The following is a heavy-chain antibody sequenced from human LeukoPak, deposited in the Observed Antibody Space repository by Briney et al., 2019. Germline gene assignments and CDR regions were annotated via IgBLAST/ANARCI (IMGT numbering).Heavy chain of an antibody. CDR3: ARGGDDY. D-gene: IGHD3-16*01. CDR2: ITADGGAT. V-gene: IGHV3-74*01. CDR1: GFTFSSHW. Sequence: GGSLRLSCVATGFTFSSHWMHWVRQAPGQGPVWVSRITADGGATNYADSVKGRFTISRDNAKNTLYLQMSSLRVEDTAVYYCARGGDDYWGHGTLVTVSS. J-gene: IGHJ4*01.